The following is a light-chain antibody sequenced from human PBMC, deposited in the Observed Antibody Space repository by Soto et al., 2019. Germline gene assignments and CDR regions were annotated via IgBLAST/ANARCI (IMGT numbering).Light chain of an antibody. J-gene: IGKJ1*01. CDR1: QSVRSN. CDR2: GAF. Sequence: EIVMTQSPVTLSVSPGERATLSCRASQSVRSNLAWYQQKPGQAPHLLIYGAFTRATGIPARFSGTGSGTEFTLTISILQCEDFALYYCQQYKDWPLTFGQGTKG. V-gene: IGKV3-15*01. CDR3: QQYKDWPLT.